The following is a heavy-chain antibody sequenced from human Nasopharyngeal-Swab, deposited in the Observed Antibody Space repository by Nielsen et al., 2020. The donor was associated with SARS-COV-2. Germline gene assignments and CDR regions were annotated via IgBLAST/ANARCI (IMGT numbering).Heavy chain of an antibody. J-gene: IGHJ4*02. V-gene: IGHV3-33*06. Sequence: GASLKISCAASGFTFSSYGMHWVRQAPGKGLEWVAVIWYDGSNKYYADSVKGRFTISRDNSKNTLYLQMNSLRAEDTAVYYCAKVASSSWYNYFDYWGQGTLVTVSS. CDR2: IWYDGSNK. D-gene: IGHD6-13*01. CDR3: AKVASSSWYNYFDY. CDR1: GFTFSSYG.